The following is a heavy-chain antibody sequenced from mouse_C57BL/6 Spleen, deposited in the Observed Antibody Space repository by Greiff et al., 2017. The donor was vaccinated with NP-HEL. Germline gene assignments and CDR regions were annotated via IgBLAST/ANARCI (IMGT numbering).Heavy chain of an antibody. D-gene: IGHD2-4*01. CDR1: GYSITSGYY. Sequence: VQLKESGPGLVKPSQSLSLTCSVTGYSITSGYYWNWIRQFPGNKLEWMGYISYDGSNNYNPSLKNRISITRDTSKNQFFLKLNSVTTEDTATYYCARDEGLRLYAMDYWGQGTSVTVSS. CDR3: ARDEGLRLYAMDY. V-gene: IGHV3-6*01. CDR2: ISYDGSN. J-gene: IGHJ4*01.